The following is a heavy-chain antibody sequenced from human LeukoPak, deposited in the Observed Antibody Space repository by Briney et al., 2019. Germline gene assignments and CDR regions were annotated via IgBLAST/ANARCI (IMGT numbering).Heavy chain of an antibody. V-gene: IGHV4-30-4*08. CDR1: GGSISSGNYY. CDR2: IYYSGST. Sequence: SETLSLTCTVSGGSISSGNYYWSWIRQPPGKGLEWIGYIYYSGSTYYNPSLKSRVTISVDTSKNQFSLKLSSVSAADTAVYYCARAGGGGSYYPWFDPWGQGTLVTVSS. CDR3: ARAGGGGSYYPWFDP. D-gene: IGHD1-26*01. J-gene: IGHJ5*02.